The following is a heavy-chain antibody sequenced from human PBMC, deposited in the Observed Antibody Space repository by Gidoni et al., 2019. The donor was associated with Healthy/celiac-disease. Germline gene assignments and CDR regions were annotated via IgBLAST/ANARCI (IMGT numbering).Heavy chain of an antibody. V-gene: IGHV1-46*01. Sequence: QVQLVQSGAEVKKPGASVKVSCKASGYTFTSYYMHWVRQAPGQGLEWMGIINPSGGSTSYAQKFQGRVTMTRDTSTSTVYMELSSLRSEDTAVYYCASGSMVRGVINGGWFDPWGQGTLVTVSS. CDR2: INPSGGST. D-gene: IGHD3-10*01. J-gene: IGHJ5*02. CDR1: GYTFTSYY. CDR3: ASGSMVRGVINGGWFDP.